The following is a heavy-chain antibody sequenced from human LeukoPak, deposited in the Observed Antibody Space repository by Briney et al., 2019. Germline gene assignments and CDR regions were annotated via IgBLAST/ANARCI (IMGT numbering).Heavy chain of an antibody. Sequence: GMSLRLYRTASVYTHDVYAILGAPGARRKGRVCVSGISWNSNSIVYTDSVKRSFTISRDSAKNSLYLQMNSLGAEDMAVYYCAKDIAYSALQGRGCDSWGQGTLVTVSS. V-gene: IGHV3-9*03. CDR3: AKDIAYSALQGRGCDS. CDR2: ISWNSNSI. D-gene: IGHD1-26*01. J-gene: IGHJ4*02. CDR1: VYTHDVYA.